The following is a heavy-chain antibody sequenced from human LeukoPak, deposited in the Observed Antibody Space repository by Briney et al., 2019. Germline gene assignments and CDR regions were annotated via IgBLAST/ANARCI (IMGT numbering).Heavy chain of an antibody. Sequence: SETLSLTCTVSGGSISSSSYYWGWIRQPPGKGLEWIGSIYYSGSTYYNPSLKSRVTISVDTSKNQFSLKLSSVTAADTAVYYCARLTERLLWFGELYFDYWGQGTLVTVSS. CDR1: GGSISSSSYY. CDR2: IYYSGST. J-gene: IGHJ4*02. V-gene: IGHV4-39*01. D-gene: IGHD3-10*01. CDR3: ARLTERLLWFGELYFDY.